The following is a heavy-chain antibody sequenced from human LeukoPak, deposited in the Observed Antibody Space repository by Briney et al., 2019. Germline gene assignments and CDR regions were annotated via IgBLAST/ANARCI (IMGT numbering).Heavy chain of an antibody. CDR1: GFTFSSYG. V-gene: IGHV3-30*02. CDR3: AKDRTIFGVVNWFDP. Sequence: GGSLRLSCAASGFTFSSYGMHWVGQAPGKGLEWVAFIRYDGSNKYYADSVKGRFTISRDNSKNTLYLQMNSLRAEDTAVYYCAKDRTIFGVVNWFDPWGQGTLVTVSS. J-gene: IGHJ5*02. D-gene: IGHD3-3*01. CDR2: IRYDGSNK.